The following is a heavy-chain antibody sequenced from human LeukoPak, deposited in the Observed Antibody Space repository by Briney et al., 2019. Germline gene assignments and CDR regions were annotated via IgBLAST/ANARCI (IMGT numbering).Heavy chain of an antibody. J-gene: IGHJ3*02. Sequence: PGGSLRLSCTVSGFTVSSNSMSWVRQAPGKGLEWVSFIYSDNTHYSDPVKGRFTISRDNSKNTLYLQMNSLRAEDTAVYYCARQRAFDIWGQGTMVTVSS. CDR3: ARQRAFDI. CDR1: GFTVSSNS. V-gene: IGHV3-66*04. CDR2: IYSDNT.